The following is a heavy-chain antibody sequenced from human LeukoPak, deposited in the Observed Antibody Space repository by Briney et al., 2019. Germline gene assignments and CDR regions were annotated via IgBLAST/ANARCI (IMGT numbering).Heavy chain of an antibody. V-gene: IGHV4-59*08. J-gene: IGHJ4*02. Sequence: PSETLSLTCTVSGGSLTTHYWAWIRQPPGKGLEWIGFVSKTGNINYNPSLKSRATISVDTSKNTFSLKLSSVTAAGTAVYFCARRGAPSKFYYFDSWGQGTLVTVSS. CDR3: ARRGAPSKFYYFDS. CDR1: GGSLTTHY. D-gene: IGHD1-26*01. CDR2: VSKTGNI.